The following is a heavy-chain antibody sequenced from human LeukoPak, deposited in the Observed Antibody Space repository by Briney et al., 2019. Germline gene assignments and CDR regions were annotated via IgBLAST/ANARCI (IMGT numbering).Heavy chain of an antibody. Sequence: PSETLSLTCTVSGGSISSYYWSWIRQPPGKGLEWIGYIYYSGSTNYNPSLKSRVTISVDTSKNQFSLKLSSVTAADTAVYYCVRGEWELPDYYYGMDVWGQGTTVTVSS. J-gene: IGHJ6*02. V-gene: IGHV4-59*01. D-gene: IGHD1-26*01. CDR2: IYYSGST. CDR3: VRGEWELPDYYYGMDV. CDR1: GGSISSYY.